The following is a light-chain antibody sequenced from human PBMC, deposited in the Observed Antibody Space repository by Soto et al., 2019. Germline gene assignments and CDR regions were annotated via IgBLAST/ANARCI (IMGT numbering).Light chain of an antibody. Sequence: DMQMTQSPSSLSASVGDRVTITCQASQDVKTYLNWYQRKPGKVPKLLIYDASKLEAGVPSRFRGSGSGTDFTLTITSLQPEDTATYYCQEYGVVPRFGPGTKLNIK. V-gene: IGKV1-33*01. J-gene: IGKJ3*01. CDR2: DAS. CDR3: QEYGVVPR. CDR1: QDVKTY.